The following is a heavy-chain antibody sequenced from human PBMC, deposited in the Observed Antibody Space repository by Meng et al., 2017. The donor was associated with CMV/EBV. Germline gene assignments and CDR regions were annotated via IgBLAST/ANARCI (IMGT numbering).Heavy chain of an antibody. Sequence: SETLSLTCTVSGGSVSSGSYYWSWIRQPPGKGLEWIGYIYYSGSTNYNPSLKSRVTISVDTSKNQFSLKLSSVTAADTAVYYCARDNSGLFGVVIIPEYYYGMDVWGQGTTVTVSS. D-gene: IGHD3-3*01. CDR2: IYYSGST. J-gene: IGHJ6*02. CDR1: GGSVSSGSYY. CDR3: ARDNSGLFGVVIIPEYYYGMDV. V-gene: IGHV4-61*01.